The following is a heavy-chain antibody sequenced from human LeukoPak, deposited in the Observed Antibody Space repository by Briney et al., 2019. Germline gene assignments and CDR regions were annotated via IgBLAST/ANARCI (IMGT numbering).Heavy chain of an antibody. V-gene: IGHV3-30*02. CDR2: IRYDGSII. J-gene: IGHJ1*01. CDR1: GFTFDGYG. D-gene: IGHD2-15*01. CDR3: AKVPPQGYCSGGSCYMQYFQH. Sequence: GGSLRLSCAASGFTFDGYGMHWVRQPPGKGLEWVALIRYDGSIIYYADSVRGRFTISRDNSKDTLYLQMNSLRPEDTAVYYCAKVPPQGYCSGGSCYMQYFQHWGQGTLVTVSS.